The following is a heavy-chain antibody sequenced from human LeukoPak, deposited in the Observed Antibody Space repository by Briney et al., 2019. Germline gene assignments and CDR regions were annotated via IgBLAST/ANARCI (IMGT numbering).Heavy chain of an antibody. J-gene: IGHJ5*02. CDR3: ARDRSQEFDP. Sequence: PGGSLRLSCAASGFTFSSYGMHWVRQAPGKGLEWVAFIRYDGSNKYYADSVKGRFSISRDNSKNTVYLQMNRLRGDDTAVYYCARDRSQEFDPWGQGTLVTVSS. D-gene: IGHD3-10*01. V-gene: IGHV3-30*02. CDR2: IRYDGSNK. CDR1: GFTFSSYG.